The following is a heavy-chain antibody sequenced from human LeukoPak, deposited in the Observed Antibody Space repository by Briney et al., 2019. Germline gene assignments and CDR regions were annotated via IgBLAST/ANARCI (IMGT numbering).Heavy chain of an antibody. J-gene: IGHJ1*01. V-gene: IGHV3-53*01. CDR1: GFTVSSNY. Sequence: QTGGSLRLSCAASGFTVSSNYMSCVRQSPGKGLEWVSVIYSGGSTYYADSVKGRFTISRDNSKNTLYLQMNSLRAEDTAVYYCASIAAAGTGYFQHWGQGTLVTVSS. CDR3: ASIAAAGTGYFQH. CDR2: IYSGGST. D-gene: IGHD6-13*01.